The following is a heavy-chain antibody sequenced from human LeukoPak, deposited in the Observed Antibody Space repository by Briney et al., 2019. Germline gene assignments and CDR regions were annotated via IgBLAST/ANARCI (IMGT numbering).Heavy chain of an antibody. Sequence: SETLSLTCTVSGASISSNSYYWGWIRQPPGKGLEWIGSIYYSGSTYYNPSLKSRVTISVDTSKNQFSLKLSSVTAADTAVYYCVRNRYYYGSGNYGAPNWFDPWGQGTLVTVSS. CDR1: GASISSNSYY. V-gene: IGHV4-39*01. CDR2: IYYSGST. J-gene: IGHJ5*02. CDR3: VRNRYYYGSGNYGAPNWFDP. D-gene: IGHD3-10*01.